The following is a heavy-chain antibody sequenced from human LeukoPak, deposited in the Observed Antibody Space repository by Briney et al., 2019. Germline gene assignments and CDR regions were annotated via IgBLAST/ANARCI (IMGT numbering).Heavy chain of an antibody. CDR1: GYTFTSYY. D-gene: IGHD1-1*01. CDR2: INPSGGST. J-gene: IGHJ4*02. CDR3: ARDLWKGTFDY. V-gene: IGHV1-46*01. Sequence: ASVKVSCKASGYTFTSYYMHWVRQAPGQGLEWMGIINPSGGSTSYAQKFQGRVTITADKSTSTAYMELSSLRSGDTAVYYCARDLWKGTFDYWGQGTLVTVSS.